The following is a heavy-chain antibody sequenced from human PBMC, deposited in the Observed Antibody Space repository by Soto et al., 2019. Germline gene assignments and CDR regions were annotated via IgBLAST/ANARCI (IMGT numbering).Heavy chain of an antibody. CDR2: INDRGSI. V-gene: IGHV4-34*01. Sequence: QVQLQQWGAGPLRPLETLSLTCGVSGGSFSGYYWAWIRQSPGQGLEWIGEINDRGSINYNPSLRSRVSISVDTSKNHYSLNLRSVTAADTAVDDCARESHDVLTGPPWVWYFDLWGRGTLVTVSS. D-gene: IGHD3-9*01. CDR3: ARESHDVLTGPPWVWYFDL. J-gene: IGHJ2*01. CDR1: GGSFSGYY.